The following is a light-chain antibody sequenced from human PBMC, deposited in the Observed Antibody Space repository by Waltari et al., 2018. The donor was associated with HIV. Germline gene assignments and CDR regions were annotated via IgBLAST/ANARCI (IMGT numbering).Light chain of an antibody. CDR2: AAS. J-gene: IGKJ3*01. V-gene: IGKV1-9*01. Sequence: DIQLTQSPSFLSASVGDRVTITCRASQDIYSYLAWYQQKPEKAPKLLIYAASSLQSGVPSRFSDSGSGTEFTLTISSLQPEDFATYYCQHLNSYPFTFGPGTKVDIK. CDR3: QHLNSYPFT. CDR1: QDIYSY.